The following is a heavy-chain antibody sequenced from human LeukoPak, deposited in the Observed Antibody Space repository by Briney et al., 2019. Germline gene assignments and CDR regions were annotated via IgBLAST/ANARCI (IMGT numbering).Heavy chain of an antibody. CDR1: GDSISSGSYY. Sequence: SETLSLTCTVSGDSISSGSYYWGWIRQPPGRGLEWIGIVYHSGTTYYNPSLKSRVTISVDTSKNQLSLKLSSVTAADTAVYYCARYGKNTKTFDPWGQGTLVTVSS. CDR3: ARYGKNTKTFDP. D-gene: IGHD2-8*01. J-gene: IGHJ5*02. CDR2: VYHSGTT. V-gene: IGHV4-39*01.